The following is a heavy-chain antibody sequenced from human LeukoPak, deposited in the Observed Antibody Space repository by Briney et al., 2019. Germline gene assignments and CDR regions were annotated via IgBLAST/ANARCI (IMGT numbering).Heavy chain of an antibody. V-gene: IGHV1-2*02. Sequence: GASVKVSCKASGYTFIGYYIHWVRQAPGQGLEWMGWINPNSGGTNYAQKFQGRVTMTRDRSISTAYMELSWLTSDDTAVYYCTRETGGSTLVTLPSDNWGQGTPVTVSS. CDR2: INPNSGGT. J-gene: IGHJ4*02. CDR1: GYTFIGYY. CDR3: TRETGGSTLVTLPSDN. D-gene: IGHD4-23*01.